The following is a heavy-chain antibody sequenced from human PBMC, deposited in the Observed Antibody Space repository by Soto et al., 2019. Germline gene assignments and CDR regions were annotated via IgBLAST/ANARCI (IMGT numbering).Heavy chain of an antibody. J-gene: IGHJ4*02. CDR3: ARAPSPGWEIHPFDY. CDR1: GGSISSGDYY. Sequence: QVQLQESGPGLVKPSQTLSLTCTVSGGSISSGDYYWSWIRQPPGKGLEWIGYIYYSGSTYYNPSLKSRVTISVDTSKNQFSLKLSSVTAADTAVYYCARAPSPGWEIHPFDYWGQGTLVTVSS. D-gene: IGHD1-26*01. V-gene: IGHV4-30-4*01. CDR2: IYYSGST.